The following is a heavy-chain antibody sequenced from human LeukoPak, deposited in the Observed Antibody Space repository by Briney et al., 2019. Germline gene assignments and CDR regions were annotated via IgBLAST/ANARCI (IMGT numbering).Heavy chain of an antibody. J-gene: IGHJ6*02. CDR2: ISSSGSTI. V-gene: IGHV3-48*03. CDR1: GFNFTNFA. Sequence: GGSLRLSCATSGFNFTNFAMNWVRQAPGKGLEWVSYISSSGSTIYYADSVKGRFTISRDNAKNSLYLQMNSLRAEDTAVYYCARVDCSGGSCSTRYYYGMDVWGQGTTVTVSS. CDR3: ARVDCSGGSCSTRYYYGMDV. D-gene: IGHD2-15*01.